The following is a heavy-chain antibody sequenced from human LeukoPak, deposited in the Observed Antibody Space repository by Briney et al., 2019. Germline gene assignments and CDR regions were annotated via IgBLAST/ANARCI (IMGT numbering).Heavy chain of an antibody. CDR3: AREGYGFWFDY. V-gene: IGHV3-33*01. J-gene: IGHJ4*02. CDR2: IWYDRSNK. CDR1: GFTFSSYG. D-gene: IGHD3-3*01. Sequence: GRSLRLSCAASGFTFSSYGMHWVRQAPGKGLEWVAVIWYDRSNKYYADSVKGRFTISRDNSKNTLYLQMNSLRAEDTAVYYCAREGYGFWFDYWGQGTLVTVSS.